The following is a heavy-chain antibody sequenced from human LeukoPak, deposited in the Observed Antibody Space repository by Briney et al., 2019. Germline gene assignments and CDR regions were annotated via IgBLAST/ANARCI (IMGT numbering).Heavy chain of an antibody. D-gene: IGHD3-10*01. CDR2: ISSSSSYV. J-gene: IGHJ4*02. CDR3: AKDPHYYGSGSYPSY. V-gene: IGHV3-21*01. CDR1: GFTFSSYS. Sequence: GGSLRLSCAASGFTFSSYSMNWVRQAPGKGLEWVSSISSSSSYVYYADSVKGRFTISRDNAKNSLYLQMNSLRAEDTAVYYCAKDPHYYGSGSYPSYWGQGTLVTVSS.